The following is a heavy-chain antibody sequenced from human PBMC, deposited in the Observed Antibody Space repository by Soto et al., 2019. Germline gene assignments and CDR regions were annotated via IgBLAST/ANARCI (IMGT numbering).Heavy chain of an antibody. V-gene: IGHV3-48*04. CDR1: GFTFSTYS. CDR2: IDSRSSPT. Sequence: DVQLVESGGGLVQPGGSLRLSCAASGFTFSTYSMNWVRQAPGKGLEWLAYIDSRSSPTYYADSVKGRFTISRDNAKNSLYLQMNSRRAEDTAVYHCVRDADKVPPGQDMVHGDYWGQGTLVTVSS. CDR3: VRDADKVPPGQDMVHGDY. D-gene: IGHD5-12*01. J-gene: IGHJ4*02.